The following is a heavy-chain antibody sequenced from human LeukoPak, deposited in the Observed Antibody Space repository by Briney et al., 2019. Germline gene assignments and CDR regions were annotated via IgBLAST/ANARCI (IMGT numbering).Heavy chain of an antibody. J-gene: IGHJ6*02. CDR1: GFTFSSYG. D-gene: IGHD6-13*01. CDR3: AKLARYSTVNYYYGMDV. V-gene: IGHV3-30*18. CDR2: ISYDGSNK. Sequence: GRSLRLSCAASGFTFSSYGMHWVRQAPGKGLEWVAVISYDGSNKYYADSVKGRFTISRDNSKNTLYLQMNSLRAEDTAVYYCAKLARYSTVNYYYGMDVWGQGITVTVSS.